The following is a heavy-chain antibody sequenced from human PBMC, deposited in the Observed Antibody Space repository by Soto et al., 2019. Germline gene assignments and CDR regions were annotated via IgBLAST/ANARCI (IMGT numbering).Heavy chain of an antibody. CDR3: VRLSAVRSGTDSHPYYFDF. V-gene: IGHV5-51*01. J-gene: IGHJ4*02. Sequence: GESLKISCKDSGYRFTTYWIGWVRQMPGKGLEWMGIIYPGDSDTRYRPSLQGQVYISADKSISTAYLQWSSLKASDTAMYYCVRLSAVRSGTDSHPYYFDFWGQGTLVTVSS. CDR2: IYPGDSDT. D-gene: IGHD1-1*01. CDR1: GYRFTTYW.